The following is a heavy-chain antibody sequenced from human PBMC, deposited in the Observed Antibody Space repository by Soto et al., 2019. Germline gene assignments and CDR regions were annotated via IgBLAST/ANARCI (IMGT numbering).Heavy chain of an antibody. Sequence: QVQLVQSGAEVKKPGASVKVSCKASGYTFTSYGISWVRQAPGQGLEWMGWISVYNGNTNYAQKPQGRDTMTTDTYTSTAYMELRSLRSDDTAVYYCASAAPRYSSGWGLWGQGTLVTVSS. CDR1: GYTFTSYG. D-gene: IGHD6-19*01. V-gene: IGHV1-18*01. CDR2: ISVYNGNT. J-gene: IGHJ4*02. CDR3: ASAAPRYSSGWGL.